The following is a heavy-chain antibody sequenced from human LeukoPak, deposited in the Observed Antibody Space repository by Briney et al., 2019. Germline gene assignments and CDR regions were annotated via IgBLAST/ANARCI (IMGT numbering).Heavy chain of an antibody. CDR1: GFTFSDYY. D-gene: IGHD3-10*01. Sequence: PGGSLRLSCAASGFTFSDYYMSWVRQAPGKGLEWVSYISSSSSTIYYADSVKGRFTISRDNAKNSLYLQMNSLRAEDTAVYYCARTTPDYYGSGSYYNYYYMDVWAKGPRSPSP. CDR2: ISSSSSTI. J-gene: IGHJ6*03. V-gene: IGHV3-11*04. CDR3: ARTTPDYYGSGSYYNYYYMDV.